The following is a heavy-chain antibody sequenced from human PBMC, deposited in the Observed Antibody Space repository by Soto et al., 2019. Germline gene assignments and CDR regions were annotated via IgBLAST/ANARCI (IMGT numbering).Heavy chain of an antibody. CDR2: ISAYNGNT. J-gene: IGHJ3*02. Sequence: GASVKVSCKASGGTFSSYTISWVRQAPGQGLEWKGWISAYNGNTNYAQKLQGRVTMTTDTSTSTAYMELRSLRSDDTAVYYCARAPDMITFGGVILSDAFDIWGQGTMVTVSS. D-gene: IGHD3-16*01. CDR3: ARAPDMITFGGVILSDAFDI. V-gene: IGHV1-18*01. CDR1: GGTFSSYT.